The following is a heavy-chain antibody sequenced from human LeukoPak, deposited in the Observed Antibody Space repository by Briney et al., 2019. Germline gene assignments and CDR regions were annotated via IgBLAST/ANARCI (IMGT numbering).Heavy chain of an antibody. Sequence: ASQTLSLTCAVSGGSISSGGYSWSWIRQPPGKGLEWIGYIYHSGSTYYNPSLKSRVTISVDRSKNQFSLKLSSVTAADTAVYYCARVGEMATIDYWGQGTLVTVSS. J-gene: IGHJ4*02. CDR2: IYHSGST. CDR3: ARVGEMATIDY. D-gene: IGHD5-24*01. V-gene: IGHV4-30-2*01. CDR1: GGSISSGGYS.